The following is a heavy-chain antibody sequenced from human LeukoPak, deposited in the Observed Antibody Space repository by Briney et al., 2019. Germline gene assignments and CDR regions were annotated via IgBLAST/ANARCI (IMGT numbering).Heavy chain of an antibody. J-gene: IGHJ5*02. CDR3: ATGVDMTWFALQS. CDR2: SNPNSGDT. V-gene: IGHV1-2*02. CDR1: GYSFNDKY. Sequence: GASVKVSCTSSGYSFNDKYLHRVRQAPGQGLEWRGSSNPNSGDTNYAQKFHGRVTMTTNTSMSTAYMELSTLNSNNTAEYYCATGVDMTWFALQSCGQGTLVSVSS. D-gene: IGHD2-21*01.